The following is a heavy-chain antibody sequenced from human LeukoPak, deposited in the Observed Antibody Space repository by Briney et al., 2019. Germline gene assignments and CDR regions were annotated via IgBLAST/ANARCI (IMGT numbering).Heavy chain of an antibody. Sequence: PGGSLRLSCAASGLTVSNNYMSWVRQAPGKGLEWVSSISVGSTYISYPDSVKGRFTISRDNAKNSLYLQVNSLRDEDSAVYYCARGLQYHEPLYFDSWGQGTLVTVSS. D-gene: IGHD4-11*01. CDR2: ISVGSTYI. V-gene: IGHV3-21*06. J-gene: IGHJ4*02. CDR3: ARGLQYHEPLYFDS. CDR1: GLTVSNNY.